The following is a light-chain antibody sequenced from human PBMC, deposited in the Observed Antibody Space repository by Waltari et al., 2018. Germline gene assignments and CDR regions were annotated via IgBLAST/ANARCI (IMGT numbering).Light chain of an antibody. CDR1: KLWDKY. CDR3: QAWDSSVV. Sequence: SYEVTQPPSVSVSPAQTASLPCSGYKLWDKYVSWYQQKPGQSPVLVIYQDSKRPSGIPERFSGSNFGNTATLTISGTQAMDEADYYCQAWDSSVVFGGGTKLTVL. J-gene: IGLJ2*01. CDR2: QDS. V-gene: IGLV3-1*01.